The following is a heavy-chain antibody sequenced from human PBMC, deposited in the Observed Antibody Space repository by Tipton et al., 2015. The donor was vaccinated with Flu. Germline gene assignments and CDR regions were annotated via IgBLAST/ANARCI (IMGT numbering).Heavy chain of an antibody. CDR2: VSRSGTT. CDR1: GDSISSDYY. D-gene: IGHD4-11*01. J-gene: IGHJ5*01. CDR3: VRRDYSNYVSDPKSWFDS. V-gene: IGHV4-38-2*01. Sequence: LSLTCDVSGDSISSDYYWGWIRQFPGKGLEWIGSVSRSGTTNYNPSLKSRVTISIDTSKNQFSLKMKSVTAADKAVYYCVRRDYSNYVSDPKSWFDSWGQGTLVTVSS.